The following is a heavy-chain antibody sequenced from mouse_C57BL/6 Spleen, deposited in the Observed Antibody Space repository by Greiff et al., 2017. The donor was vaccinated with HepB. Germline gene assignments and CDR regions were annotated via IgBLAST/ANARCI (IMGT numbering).Heavy chain of an antibody. V-gene: IGHV5-17*01. CDR3: ATPTYYDYAMDY. CDR2: ISSGSSTI. CDR1: GFTFSDYG. Sequence: DVMLVESGGGLVKPGGSLKLSCAASGFTFSDYGMHWVRQAPEKGLEWVAYISSGSSTIYYADTVKGRFTISRDNAKNTLFLQMTSLRSEDTAMYYCATPTYYDYAMDYWGQGTSVTVSS. D-gene: IGHD2-4*01. J-gene: IGHJ4*01.